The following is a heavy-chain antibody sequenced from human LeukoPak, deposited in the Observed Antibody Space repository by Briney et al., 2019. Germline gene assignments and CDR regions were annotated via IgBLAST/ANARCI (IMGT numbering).Heavy chain of an antibody. CDR2: IRSSSGYT. CDR3: ARVYSYGSGSLPWFDP. CDR1: S. D-gene: IGHD3-10*01. V-gene: IGHV3-21*04. J-gene: IGHJ5*02. Sequence: SMNWVRQAPGKGLEWVSSIRSSSGYTYCADSVRGRFTISRDNAKNSLYLQMNSLRAEDTAVYYCARVYSYGSGSLPWFDPWGQGTLVTVSS.